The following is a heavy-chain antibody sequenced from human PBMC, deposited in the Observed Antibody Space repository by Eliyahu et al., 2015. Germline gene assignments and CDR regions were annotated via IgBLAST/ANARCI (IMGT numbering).Heavy chain of an antibody. J-gene: IGHJ3*02. Sequence: QVTLKESGPVLVKPTETLTLXCTVSGFSLXXARMGVSWIRQPPGKALEWLAHIFSNDEKSYSTSLKSRLTISKDTSKSQVVLTMTNMDPVDTATYYCARTGIYNYGYYAFDIWGQGTLVTVSS. CDR1: GFSLXXARMG. CDR2: IFSNDEK. V-gene: IGHV2-26*01. CDR3: ARTGIYNYGYYAFDI. D-gene: IGHD5-18*01.